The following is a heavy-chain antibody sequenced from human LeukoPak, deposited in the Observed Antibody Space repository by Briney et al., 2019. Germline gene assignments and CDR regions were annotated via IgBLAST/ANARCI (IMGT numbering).Heavy chain of an antibody. CDR1: GYTFTSYY. Sequence: ASVKVSCKASGYTFTSYYMRWVRQAPGQGLEWMGIINPSGGSTSYAQKFQGRVTMTKDTSTSTVYMELSSPRSEDTAVYYCAREPAANWFDPWGQGTLVTVSS. J-gene: IGHJ5*02. D-gene: IGHD2-2*01. V-gene: IGHV1-46*01. CDR2: INPSGGST. CDR3: AREPAANWFDP.